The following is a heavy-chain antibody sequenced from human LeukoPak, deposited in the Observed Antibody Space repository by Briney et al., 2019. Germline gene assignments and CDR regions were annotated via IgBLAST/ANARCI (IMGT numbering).Heavy chain of an antibody. Sequence: GGSLRLSCAASGFTFSSYSMSWVRQAPGKGLEWVSSISSSSSYIYYADSVKGRFTISRDNAKDSLYLQMNSLRAEDTAVYYCATTSGSYSPYYYGMDVWGQGTTVTVSS. CDR1: GFTFSSYS. D-gene: IGHD1-26*01. J-gene: IGHJ6*02. CDR2: ISSSSSYI. V-gene: IGHV3-21*01. CDR3: ATTSGSYSPYYYGMDV.